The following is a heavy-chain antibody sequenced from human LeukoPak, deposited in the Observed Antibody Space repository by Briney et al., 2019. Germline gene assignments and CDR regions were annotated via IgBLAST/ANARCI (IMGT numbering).Heavy chain of an antibody. J-gene: IGHJ4*02. CDR3: AKQQLTHITMVRKFL. Sequence: SETLSLTCAVSGGSINSGGYSWSWIRQSPGKGLEWIGYIYYSGSTYYKPSLKSRITISVDTSRKQFSLKLSSVAAADTAVYYCAKQQLTHITMVRKFLWGQGTLVTVSS. V-gene: IGHV4-30-4*07. CDR1: GGSINSGGYS. CDR2: IYYSGST. D-gene: IGHD3-10*01.